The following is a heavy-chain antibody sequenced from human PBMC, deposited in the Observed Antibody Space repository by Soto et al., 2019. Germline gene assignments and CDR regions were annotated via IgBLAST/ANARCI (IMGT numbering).Heavy chain of an antibody. CDR3: ARAAGTYTFDY. V-gene: IGHV4-4*02. J-gene: IGHJ4*02. Sequence: QVQLQESRPGLVKPSGTLSLTCAASSGSISSSNWWSWVRQPPGKGLEWIGEIYHSGSTNYNPSLKSRVTKSVDKSKNQFSLKLSSVTAADTAVYYWARAAGTYTFDYWGQGTLVTVSS. CDR2: IYHSGST. D-gene: IGHD2-2*02. CDR1: SGSISSSNW.